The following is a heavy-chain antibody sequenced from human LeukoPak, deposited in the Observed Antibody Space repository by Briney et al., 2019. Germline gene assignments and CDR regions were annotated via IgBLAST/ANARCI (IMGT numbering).Heavy chain of an antibody. CDR2: INPNSGGT. CDR1: GYTFTGYF. D-gene: IGHD1-14*01. J-gene: IGHJ4*02. CDR3: AREGLTLIHFDY. Sequence: ASVKVSCKASGYTFTGYFMHWVRQAPGQGLEWMGWINPNSGGTNYAQKFQGRVTMTRDTSISTAYMELSGLRSDDTAVYYCAREGLTLIHFDYWGQGTLVTVSS. V-gene: IGHV1-2*02.